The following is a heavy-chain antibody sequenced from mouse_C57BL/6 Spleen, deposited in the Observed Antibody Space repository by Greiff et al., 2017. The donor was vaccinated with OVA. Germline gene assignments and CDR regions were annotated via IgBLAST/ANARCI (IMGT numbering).Heavy chain of an antibody. J-gene: IGHJ4*01. CDR1: GYTFTSYW. D-gene: IGHD1-1*01. Sequence: QVQLQQPGAELVKPGASVKMSCKASGYTFTSYWITWVKQRPGQGLEWIGDIYPGSGSTNYNEKFKSKATLTVDTSSSTAYMQLSSLTSEDSAVYYCARGATVVAEVMDYWGQGTSVTVSS. V-gene: IGHV1-55*01. CDR3: ARGATVVAEVMDY. CDR2: IYPGSGST.